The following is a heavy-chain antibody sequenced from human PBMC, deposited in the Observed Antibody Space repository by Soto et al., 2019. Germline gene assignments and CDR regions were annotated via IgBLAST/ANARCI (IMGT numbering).Heavy chain of an antibody. V-gene: IGHV3-33*01. CDR2: IWYDGSNK. D-gene: IGHD3-22*01. CDR3: ARDFKTYYYDSSGYSLGY. CDR1: GFTFSSYG. J-gene: IGHJ4*02. Sequence: GGSLRLSCAASGFTFSSYGMHWVRQAPGKGLEWVAVIWYDGSNKYYADSVKGRFTISRDNSKNTLYLQMNSLRAEDTAVYYCARDFKTYYYDSSGYSLGYWGQGTLVTVSS.